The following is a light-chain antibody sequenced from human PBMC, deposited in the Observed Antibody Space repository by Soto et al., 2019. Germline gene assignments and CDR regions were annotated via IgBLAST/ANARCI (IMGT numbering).Light chain of an antibody. J-gene: IGLJ1*01. Sequence: QXALTQPACVSGSPGQSITISCTGTSSDVGTYNYVSWYQQHPGKAPKLIIYEVSNRPSGVSNRFSGSKSGNTASLTISGLQAEDEADYYCSSYTSSNDYVFGTGTKVTVL. V-gene: IGLV2-14*01. CDR1: SSDVGTYNY. CDR2: EVS. CDR3: SSYTSSNDYV.